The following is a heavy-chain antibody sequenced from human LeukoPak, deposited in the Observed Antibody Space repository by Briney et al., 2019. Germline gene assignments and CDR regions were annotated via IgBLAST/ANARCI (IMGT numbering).Heavy chain of an antibody. CDR2: IYHSGSS. V-gene: IGHV4-38-2*01. CDR3: ARAKNPYYYYYYVDF. J-gene: IGHJ6*03. Sequence: PSETLSLTCAVSGYSISSGHYWVWIRQPPGKGLEYIGNIYHSGSSHYNPSLKSRVTISVDTSNNQFSLKLSSVTAADTAVYYCARAKNPYYYYYYVDFWGRGTTVTVSS. CDR1: GYSISSGHY.